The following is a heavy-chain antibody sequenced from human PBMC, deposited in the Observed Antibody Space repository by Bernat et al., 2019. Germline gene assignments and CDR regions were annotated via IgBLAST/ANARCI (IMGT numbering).Heavy chain of an antibody. D-gene: IGHD3-3*01. CDR3: AKDNDVWSGPDYMDV. CDR1: GFTFSTYE. Sequence: EVQLVESGGGLVQPGGSLRLSCAASGFTFSTYEMNWVRQAPGKGLEWVSYITSSGDTIYYADSVKGRFTISRDNAKSSLSLQMNSLRADDTAVYYCAKDNDVWSGPDYMDVWGKGTTVTVSS. J-gene: IGHJ6*03. V-gene: IGHV3-48*03. CDR2: ITSSGDTI.